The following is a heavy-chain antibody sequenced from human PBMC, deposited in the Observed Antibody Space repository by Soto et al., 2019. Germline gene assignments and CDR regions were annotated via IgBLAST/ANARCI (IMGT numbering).Heavy chain of an antibody. J-gene: IGHJ5*02. CDR3: ARASGSSYWFDP. CDR2: ISAYSGNT. V-gene: IGHV1-18*01. Sequence: ASVKVSCKASGYTFRNYAITWVRQAPGLGLEWMGWISAYSGNTNYAQKLQGRVTMTTDTSTSTVYMELRSLRSDDTAVYYCARASGSSYWFDPWGQGTLVTVSS. D-gene: IGHD1-26*01. CDR1: GYTFRNYA.